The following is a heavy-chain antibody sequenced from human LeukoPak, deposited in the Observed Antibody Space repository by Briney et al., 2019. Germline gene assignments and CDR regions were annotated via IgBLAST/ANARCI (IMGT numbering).Heavy chain of an antibody. CDR2: INPSGGST. V-gene: IGHV1-46*01. Sequence: ASVKVSCKASGYTFTSYYMHWVRQAPGQGLEWIGIINPSGGSTSYAQKFQGRVTMTRDMSTSTVYMELSSLRSEDTAVYYCARRRSSSPRQDYMDVWGKGTTVTVSS. CDR3: ARRRSSSPRQDYMDV. CDR1: GYTFTSYY. D-gene: IGHD6-6*01. J-gene: IGHJ6*03.